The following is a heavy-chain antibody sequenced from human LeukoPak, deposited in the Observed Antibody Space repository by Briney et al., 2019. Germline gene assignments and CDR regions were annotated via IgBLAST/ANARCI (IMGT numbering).Heavy chain of an antibody. V-gene: IGHV4-59*10. CDR2: IYTSGST. J-gene: IGHJ6*03. D-gene: IGHD6-19*01. CDR3: ARAPGWPYYYYYMDV. Sequence: SETLSLTCAVYGGSFSGYYWSWIRQPAGKGLEWIGRIYTSGSTNYNPSLKSRVTMSVDTSKNQFSLKLSSVTAADTAVYYCARAPGWPYYYYYMDVWGKGTTVTISS. CDR1: GGSFSGYY.